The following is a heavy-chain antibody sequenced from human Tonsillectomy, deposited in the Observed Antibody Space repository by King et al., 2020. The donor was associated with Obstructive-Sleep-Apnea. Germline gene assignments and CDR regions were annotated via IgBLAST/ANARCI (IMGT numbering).Heavy chain of an antibody. CDR1: VFTFSSYW. V-gene: IGHV3-74*01. CDR2: INSDGNST. J-gene: IGHJ4*02. Sequence: EVQLVESVGGLVQPGGSLRLSCAASVFTFSSYWMHWCRQAPGKGRVGVSLINSDGNSTTNADYVNCRFTNSRDNAKNTLYLQMNSLRVEDTAVYYCAKDDVADFDYWGQGTLVTVSS. CDR3: AKDDVADFDY. D-gene: IGHD2-21*01.